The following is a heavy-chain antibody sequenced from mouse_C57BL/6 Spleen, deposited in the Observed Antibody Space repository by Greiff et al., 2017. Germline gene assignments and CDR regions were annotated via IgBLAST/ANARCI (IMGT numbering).Heavy chain of an antibody. Sequence: VQLQQPGAELVRPGTSVKLSCKASGYTFTSYWMHWVKQRPGQGLEWIGVIDPSDSYTNYNQKFKGKATLTVDTSSSTAYMQLSSLTSEDSAVYYCARSYYYGSSYENFDVWGTGTTVTVSS. CDR1: GYTFTSYW. D-gene: IGHD1-1*01. J-gene: IGHJ1*03. CDR3: ARSYYYGSSYENFDV. CDR2: IDPSDSYT. V-gene: IGHV1-59*01.